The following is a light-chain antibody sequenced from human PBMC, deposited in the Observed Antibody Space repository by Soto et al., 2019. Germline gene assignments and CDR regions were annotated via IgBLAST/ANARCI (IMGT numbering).Light chain of an antibody. V-gene: IGKV3-11*01. CDR3: QHRYNWPLT. J-gene: IGKJ5*01. CDR1: QSVSTY. CDR2: DAS. Sequence: EIVLTQSSATLFLSKGERATLSCRASQSVSTYLAWYQQKPGQAPRLLIYDASNRATGIPARFSGSGSGTDFTLTISSLEPEDFAVYYCQHRYNWPLTFGQGTRLEI.